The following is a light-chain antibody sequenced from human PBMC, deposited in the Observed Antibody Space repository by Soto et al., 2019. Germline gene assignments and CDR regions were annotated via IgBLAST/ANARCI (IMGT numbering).Light chain of an antibody. J-gene: IGLJ2*01. V-gene: IGLV2-11*01. Sequence: QSALTQPRSVSGSPGQSVTISCTGTSSDVGGYNYVSWYQQHPGKAPKLMIYDVTKRPSGVPDRFSGSKSGNTASLTISGLQAEDEAGYYCCSYAGSYTHVVFGGGTKLNVL. CDR2: DVT. CDR1: SSDVGGYNY. CDR3: CSYAGSYTHVV.